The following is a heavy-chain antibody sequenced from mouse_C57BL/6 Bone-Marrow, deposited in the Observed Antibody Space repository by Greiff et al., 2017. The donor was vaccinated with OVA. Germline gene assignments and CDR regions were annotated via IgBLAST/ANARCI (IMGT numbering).Heavy chain of an antibody. CDR3: ARLGCGYYGFAY. CDR1: GYSITSGYD. V-gene: IGHV3-1*01. CDR2: ISYSGST. J-gene: IGHJ3*01. Sequence: EVQRVESGPGMVKPSQSLSLTCTVTGYSITSGYDWHWIRHFPGNKLEWMGYISYSGSTNYNPSLKSRISITHDTSKNHFFLKLNSVTTEDTATYYCARLGCGYYGFAYWGQGTLVTVSA. D-gene: IGHD2-3*01.